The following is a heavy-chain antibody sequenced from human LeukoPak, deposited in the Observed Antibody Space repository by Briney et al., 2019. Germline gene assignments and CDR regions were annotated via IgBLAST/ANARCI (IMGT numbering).Heavy chain of an antibody. V-gene: IGHV3-23*01. CDR1: GFTFSSYA. D-gene: IGHD6-19*01. CDR2: ISGSGGST. Sequence: GGSLRLSCAASGFTFSSYAMSWVRQAPGKGLEWVSGISGSGGSTYYADSVKGRFTISRDNSKNSLYLQMNSLRDEDTAVYYCARKVAATTDFDFWGQGTLVTVSS. CDR3: ARKVAATTDFDF. J-gene: IGHJ4*02.